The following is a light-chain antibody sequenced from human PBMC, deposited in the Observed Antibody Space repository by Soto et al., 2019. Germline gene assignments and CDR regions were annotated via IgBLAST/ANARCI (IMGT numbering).Light chain of an antibody. CDR3: QQYGGSPRT. J-gene: IGKJ1*01. CDR1: QSVSSSY. CDR2: GAS. V-gene: IGKV3-20*01. Sequence: IVLTQSPATLSLSPGERATLSCRASQSVSSSYLAWYQQKPGQAPRLLIYGASSRATGIPDRFSGSGSGTEFTLTISRLEPEDFAVYYCQQYGGSPRTFGQGTKVDIK.